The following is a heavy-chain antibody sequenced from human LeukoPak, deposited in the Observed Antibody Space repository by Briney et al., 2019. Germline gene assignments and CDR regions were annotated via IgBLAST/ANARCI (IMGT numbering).Heavy chain of an antibody. V-gene: IGHV3-74*01. D-gene: IGHD2-15*01. Sequence: GGSLRLSCAASGLTFRNPWPHWVRQAPGKGRVWVSSINTDGSDTTYADSVKGRFTIFRDNANNTLYLQMKSLSAEDTAVYYCTAFPTNGGSLWYFDYWGQGTLVTVSS. CDR2: INTDGSDT. J-gene: IGHJ4*02. CDR3: TAFPTNGGSLWYFDY. CDR1: GLTFRNPW.